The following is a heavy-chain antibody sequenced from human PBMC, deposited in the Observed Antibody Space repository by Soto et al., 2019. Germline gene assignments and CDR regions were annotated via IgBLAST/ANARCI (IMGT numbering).Heavy chain of an antibody. Sequence: PSETLPLTCAVSGYSISSGYYWGWIRNPPGKGLEWIGSFSYSAATSFNQSLRSRVTISVDTSKNQFSLNLSSVTAADTAVYYCARTVTMVRGVIKYDYYGLDVWGQGTTVTLSS. CDR1: GYSISSGYY. CDR2: FSYSAAT. V-gene: IGHV4-38-2*01. J-gene: IGHJ6*02. D-gene: IGHD3-10*01. CDR3: ARTVTMVRGVIKYDYYGLDV.